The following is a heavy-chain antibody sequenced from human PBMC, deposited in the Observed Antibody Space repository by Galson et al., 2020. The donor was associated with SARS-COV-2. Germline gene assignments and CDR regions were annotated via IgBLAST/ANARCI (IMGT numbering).Heavy chain of an antibody. CDR1: GFTFSSYS. Sequence: GGSLRLSCAASGFTFSSYSMNWVRQAPGKGLEWVSSISSSSSYIYYADSVKGRFTISRDNAKNSLYLQMNSLRAEDTAVYYCARDSYYYDSSGYFDYWGQGTLVTVSS. CDR3: ARDSYYYDSSGYFDY. CDR2: ISSSSSYI. D-gene: IGHD3-22*01. J-gene: IGHJ4*02. V-gene: IGHV3-21*01.